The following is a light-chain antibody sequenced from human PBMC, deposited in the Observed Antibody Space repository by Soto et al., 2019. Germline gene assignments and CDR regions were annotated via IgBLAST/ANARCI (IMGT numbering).Light chain of an antibody. J-gene: IGKJ4*01. V-gene: IGKV1-33*01. CDR2: HAS. CDR3: QQSDNLPLT. CDR1: QGIAKY. Sequence: DTQITPSPSSLSSSVGDRFTITCQASQGIAKYLHWYQQKPGKAPKLLIYHASNLQTGVPSRFSGSGSGTDFTLTISSLQPEDIATYFCQQSDNLPLTFGGGTKVDIK.